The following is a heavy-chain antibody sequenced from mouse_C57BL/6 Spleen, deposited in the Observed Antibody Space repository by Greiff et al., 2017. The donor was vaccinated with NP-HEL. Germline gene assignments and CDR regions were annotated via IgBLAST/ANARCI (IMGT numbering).Heavy chain of an antibody. CDR2: INPNNGGT. CDR1: GYKFNDYN. D-gene: IGHD2-4*01. J-gene: IGHJ3*01. Sequence: EVKLMESGPELVKPGASVKMSCKASGYKFNDYNMHWVKQSHGKSLEWIGYINPNNGGTSYNQKFKGKATLTVNKSSSTAYMELRSLTSEDSAVYYCARSDYDYDVGWFAYWGQGTLVTVSA. V-gene: IGHV1-22*01. CDR3: ARSDYDYDVGWFAY.